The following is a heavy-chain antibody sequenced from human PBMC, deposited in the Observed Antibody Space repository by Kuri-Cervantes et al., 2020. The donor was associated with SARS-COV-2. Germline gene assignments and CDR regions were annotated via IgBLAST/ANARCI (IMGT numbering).Heavy chain of an antibody. CDR1: GFTFSGYN. Sequence: GESLKISCTASGFTFSGYNMNWVRQAPGRGLEWVSSISGSSGYIYYTDSVMGRFTISRDNAKNSLYLQMNSLRAEDTAVYHCARERMTPLSKYPYYFDYWGQGTLVTVSS. V-gene: IGHV3-21*01. CDR3: ARERMTPLSKYPYYFDY. CDR2: ISGSSGYI. D-gene: IGHD2-2*02. J-gene: IGHJ4*02.